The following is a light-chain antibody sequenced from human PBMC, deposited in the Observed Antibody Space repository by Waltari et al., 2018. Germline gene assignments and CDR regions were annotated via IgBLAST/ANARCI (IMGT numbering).Light chain of an antibody. CDR2: EVY. CDR3: CSYAGSSTFT. J-gene: IGLJ2*01. Sequence: QSALTQPASVSGSPGQSITISCTGTSSDVGSYDLVSWYQQHPGKAPKLMIYEVYKRPSGVSKRCSGSKSGNTASLTISGLQAEDEADYYCCSYAGSSTFTFGGGTKLTVL. V-gene: IGLV2-23*02. CDR1: SSDVGSYDL.